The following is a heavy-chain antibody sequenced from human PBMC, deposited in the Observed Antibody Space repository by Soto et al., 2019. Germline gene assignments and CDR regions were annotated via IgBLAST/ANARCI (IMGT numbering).Heavy chain of an antibody. CDR2: IWHDGRNK. Sequence: QVQLVESGGGVVQPGRSLRLSCAASGFTFSSYGMHWVRQAPGKGLEWVAVIWHDGRNKYYADSVKGRFTTSRDNSKNTLYLKMASLRAEDTSVYYCARGQGGYYNWFDTWGQGTLVTVSS. D-gene: IGHD1-1*01. V-gene: IGHV3-33*01. CDR1: GFTFSSYG. CDR3: ARGQGGYYNWFDT. J-gene: IGHJ5*02.